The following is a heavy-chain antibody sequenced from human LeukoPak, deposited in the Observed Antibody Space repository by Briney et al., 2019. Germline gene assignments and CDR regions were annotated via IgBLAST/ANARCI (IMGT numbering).Heavy chain of an antibody. D-gene: IGHD1-26*01. V-gene: IGHV3-30*03. J-gene: IGHJ4*02. CDR2: ISYDGSNK. Sequence: PGRSLRLSCAASGFTFSSYGMHWVRQAPGKGLEWVAVISYDGSNKYYADSVKGRFTISRDNSKNTLYLQMNSLRAEDTAVYYCARGSTWELLLGFNPDYWGQGILVTVSS. CDR1: GFTFSSYG. CDR3: ARGSTWELLLGFNPDY.